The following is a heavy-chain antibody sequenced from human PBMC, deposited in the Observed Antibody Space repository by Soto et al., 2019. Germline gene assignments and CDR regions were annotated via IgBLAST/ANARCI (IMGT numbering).Heavy chain of an antibody. CDR3: EAYGA. Sequence: HPGGSLRLSCAASGFTINSNYMTWVRQAPGKGLEWVSVIYSGGTTFYADSVKGRFTVSRDVSKNTLYLEMDSLRAEDTAVYHCEAYGAWGQGTLVTVSS. J-gene: IGHJ5*02. V-gene: IGHV3-66*01. CDR1: GFTINSNY. CDR2: IYSGGTT. D-gene: IGHD3-16*01.